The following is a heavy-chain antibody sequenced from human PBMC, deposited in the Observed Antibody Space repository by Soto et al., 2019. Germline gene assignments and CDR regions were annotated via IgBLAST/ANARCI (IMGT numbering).Heavy chain of an antibody. J-gene: IGHJ6*02. V-gene: IGHV1-46*01. CDR2: INPSGDGT. CDR3: ARVGDPLQVNFYYGMDV. D-gene: IGHD3-22*01. CDR1: GYTFTSYY. Sequence: QVQLVQSGAEVKKPGASVKVSCKASGYTFTSYYMHWVRQAPGQGLEWMGIINPSGDGTTYAQKFKGRVTITRDTSTSTLYIELISLGSEVTAVYYCARVGDPLQVNFYYGMDVWGHGTTVTVSS.